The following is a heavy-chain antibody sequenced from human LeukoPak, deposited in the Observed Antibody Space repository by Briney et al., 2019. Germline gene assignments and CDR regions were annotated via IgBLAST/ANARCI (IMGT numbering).Heavy chain of an antibody. J-gene: IGHJ4*02. CDR2: IRYDGSDK. CDR3: TAARPMDY. V-gene: IGHV3-30*02. CDR1: GFTFSSYG. Sequence: GGSLRLSRAASGFTFSSYGMHWVRQAPGKGLEWVAFIRYDGSDKYYADSVKGRFTISRDNSKNTLYLQMNSLRAADTAVYHSTAARPMDYWGQGTLVTVSS. D-gene: IGHD6-6*01.